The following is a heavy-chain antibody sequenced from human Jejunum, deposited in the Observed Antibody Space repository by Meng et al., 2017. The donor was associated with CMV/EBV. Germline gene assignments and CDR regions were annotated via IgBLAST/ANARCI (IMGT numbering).Heavy chain of an antibody. CDR1: GFTFSSYA. V-gene: IGHV3-30*04. CDR3: ARAVILDY. CDR2: ISYDGSNK. Sequence: SCAASGFTFSSYAMHWVRQAPGKGLEWVAVISYDGSNKYYADSVKDRFTISRDNSKNTLYLQMNSLRAEDTAVYYCARAVILDYWGQGTRVTVSS. J-gene: IGHJ4*02.